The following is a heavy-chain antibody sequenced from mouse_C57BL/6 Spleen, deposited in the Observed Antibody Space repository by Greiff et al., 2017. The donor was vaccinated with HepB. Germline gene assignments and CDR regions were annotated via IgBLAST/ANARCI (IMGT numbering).Heavy chain of an antibody. CDR3: ARNDLDY. D-gene: IGHD2-4*01. J-gene: IGHJ2*01. Sequence: QVQLQQSGAELVRPGASVKLSCKASGYTFTDYYINWVKQRPGQGLEWIARIYPGSGNTYYNEKFKGKATLTAEKSSSTAYMQLSSLTSEDSAVYFCARNDLDYWGQGTTLTVSS. CDR2: IYPGSGNT. CDR1: GYTFTDYY. V-gene: IGHV1-76*01.